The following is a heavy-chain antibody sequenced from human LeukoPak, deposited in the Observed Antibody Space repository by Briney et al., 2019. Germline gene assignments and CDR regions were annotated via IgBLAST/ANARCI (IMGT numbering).Heavy chain of an antibody. V-gene: IGHV4-39*01. CDR1: GDSIRSDSHY. CDR3: ATHVYSSGWYFDY. J-gene: IGHJ4*02. Sequence: SETLSLTCTVSGDSIRSDSHYWGWIRQSPGKGLEWIGSIHYSGSTYYNPSLKSRVTMSVDTPKNQFSLKLSSVTAADTAVYYCATHVYSSGWYFDYWGQGTLVTVSS. D-gene: IGHD6-19*01. CDR2: IHYSGST.